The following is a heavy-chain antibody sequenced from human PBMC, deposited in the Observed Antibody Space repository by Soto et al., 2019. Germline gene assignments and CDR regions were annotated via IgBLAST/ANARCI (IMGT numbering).Heavy chain of an antibody. CDR1: GFSLSTSGVG. D-gene: IGHD1-1*01. CDR2: IYWNDDK. V-gene: IGHV2-5*01. Sequence: SGPTLVNPTQTLTLTCTFSGFSLSTSGVGVGWIRQPPGKALEWLALIYWNDDKRYSPFLKSRLTITKDTSKNQVVLTMTNMDPVDTATYYCARGLATLPVFAFDVWGQGTVVTVSS. CDR3: ARGLATLPVFAFDV. J-gene: IGHJ3*01.